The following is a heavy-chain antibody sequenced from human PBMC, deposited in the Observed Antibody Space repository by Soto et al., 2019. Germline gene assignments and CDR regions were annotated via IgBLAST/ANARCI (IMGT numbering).Heavy chain of an antibody. CDR2: ISYDGSNK. D-gene: IGHD3-22*01. CDR1: GFTFSNYG. CDR3: AKDLVIMKVVGGTFGY. J-gene: IGHJ4*02. Sequence: QVQLVESGGGVVQPGRSLRLSCAASGFTFSNYGIHWVRKAPGKGLEWVAVISYDGSNKDYADSVKGRFTISRDNSKNTLYLQMNSLRAEDTAVYYCAKDLVIMKVVGGTFGYWGQGTQVTVSS. V-gene: IGHV3-30*18.